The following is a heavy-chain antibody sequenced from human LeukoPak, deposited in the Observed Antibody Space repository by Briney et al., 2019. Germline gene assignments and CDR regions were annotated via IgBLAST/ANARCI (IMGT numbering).Heavy chain of an antibody. CDR3: ANDGGGHYYDSSGLPDNGGDAFDI. Sequence: QPGRSLRLSCAASGFTFSSYGMHWVRQAPGKGLEWVAVISYDGSNKYYADSVKGRFTISRDNSKNTLYLQMNSLRAEDTAVYYCANDGGGHYYDSSGLPDNGGDAFDIWGQGTMVTVSS. D-gene: IGHD3-22*01. J-gene: IGHJ3*02. V-gene: IGHV3-30*18. CDR1: GFTFSSYG. CDR2: ISYDGSNK.